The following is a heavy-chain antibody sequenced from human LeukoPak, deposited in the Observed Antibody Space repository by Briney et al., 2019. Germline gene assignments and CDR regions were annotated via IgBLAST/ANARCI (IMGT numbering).Heavy chain of an antibody. CDR1: SGSLSNYY. J-gene: IGHJ4*02. CDR3: ARVGDTAMAPFAS. D-gene: IGHD5-18*01. CDR2: INHGGST. V-gene: IGHV4-34*01. Sequence: SETLSLTCAVYSGSLSNYYWSWIRQPPGKGLEWVGEINHGGSTNYNPSLKSRATISIDMSKNQFSLNLNSVTAADTAVYYCARVGDTAMAPFASWGQGILVTVSS.